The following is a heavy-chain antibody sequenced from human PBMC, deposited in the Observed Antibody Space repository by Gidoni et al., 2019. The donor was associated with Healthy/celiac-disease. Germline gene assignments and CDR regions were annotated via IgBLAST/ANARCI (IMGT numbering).Heavy chain of an antibody. J-gene: IGHJ3*02. CDR3: ARVGYASDAFDI. CDR1: GFTFSSYS. Sequence: EVQLVESGGGLVKPGGSLRLSCAASGFTFSSYSMNWVRQSPGKGLEWVSSISSSSSYIYYADSVKGRFTISRDNAKNSLYLQMNSLRAEDTAVYYCARVGYASDAFDIWGQGTMVTVFS. D-gene: IGHD1-1*01. CDR2: ISSSSSYI. V-gene: IGHV3-21*01.